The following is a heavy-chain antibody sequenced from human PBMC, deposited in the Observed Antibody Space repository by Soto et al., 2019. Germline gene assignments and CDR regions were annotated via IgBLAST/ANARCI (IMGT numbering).Heavy chain of an antibody. V-gene: IGHV1-3*01. CDR1: GYTFSYYA. CDR2: INAGTVYT. D-gene: IGHD3-10*01. J-gene: IGHJ4*02. Sequence: QVQLVQSGAEVRKPRASVTVSCKASGYTFSYYAIDWVRQAPRQSLEWMGWINAGTVYTTYSQKFQGRVTFTRDTSASTASMELTSLRSEDTAIYYCARGVLPRDYWRQGPLVTVSS. CDR3: ARGVLPRDY.